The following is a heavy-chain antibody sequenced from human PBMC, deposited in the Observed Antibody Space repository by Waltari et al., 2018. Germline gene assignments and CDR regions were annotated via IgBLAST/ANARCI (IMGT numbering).Heavy chain of an antibody. CDR1: GFTFSNLV. CDR2: IYTGGST. V-gene: IGHV3-23*03. J-gene: IGHJ3*02. Sequence: EVQLLQSGGGLVQPGGSLRLSRAGAGFTFSNLVMSWVRQAPGKGLEWVSVIYTGGSTHYADSVKGRFTVSRDNSKSTLYLQMDTLTPEDTAVYYCAKEGGGVTFDIWGQGTMVTVSS. CDR3: AKEGGGVTFDI. D-gene: IGHD2-8*02.